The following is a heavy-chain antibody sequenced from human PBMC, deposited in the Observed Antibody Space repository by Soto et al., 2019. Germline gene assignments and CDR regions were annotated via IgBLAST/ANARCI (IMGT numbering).Heavy chain of an antibody. J-gene: IGHJ4*02. CDR1: GFTFSTHW. V-gene: IGHV3-7*03. CDR3: ARGDGSGCPAF. D-gene: IGHD3-22*01. CDR2: IKPDGSEK. Sequence: TGGSLRLSCAVSGFTFSTHWMTWVRQAPGKGLEWVANIKPDGSEKYYGDSVKGRFSISRDNSENSLYLQMNSLGVDDTAVYYCARGDGSGCPAFWGQGTLVTVSS.